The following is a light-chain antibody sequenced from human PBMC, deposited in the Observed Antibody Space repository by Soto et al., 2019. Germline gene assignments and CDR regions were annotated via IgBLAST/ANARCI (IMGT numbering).Light chain of an antibody. CDR2: GVS. Sequence: EIVLTQSPGTLSLSPGERATLSCRASQSVSSSYLAWYQQKPGQAPRLLIYGVSSRATGIPDRFSGSGSGTDVTLTISRLEPEDFAVYYCQHYVNSPPITFGHGTRLEIK. CDR1: QSVSSSY. V-gene: IGKV3-20*01. CDR3: QHYVNSPPIT. J-gene: IGKJ5*01.